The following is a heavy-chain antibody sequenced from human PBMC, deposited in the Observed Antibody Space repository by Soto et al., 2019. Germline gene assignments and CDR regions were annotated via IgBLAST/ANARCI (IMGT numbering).Heavy chain of an antibody. D-gene: IGHD3-22*01. V-gene: IGHV3-23*01. CDR3: AKDAPGSGWLSDY. CDR2: ISGNGGT. CDR1: GFTFRIYA. Sequence: VQLLESGGGVTQPGGSLRLSCAASGFTFRIYAMSWVRQAPGKGLEWVSTISGNGGTSYADFVRGRFTISRDNSKNTLYLQMNSLRAEDTAVYYCAKDAPGSGWLSDYWGQGTRVTASS. J-gene: IGHJ4*02.